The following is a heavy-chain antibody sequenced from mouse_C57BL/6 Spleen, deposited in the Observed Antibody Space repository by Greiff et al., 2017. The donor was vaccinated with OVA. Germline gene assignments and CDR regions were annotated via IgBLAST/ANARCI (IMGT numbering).Heavy chain of an antibody. CDR3: ARIITTVPHYCDY. J-gene: IGHJ2*01. Sequence: QVHVKQPGAELVKPGASVKMSCKASGYTFTSYWITWVKQRPGQGLEWIGDIYPGSGSTNYNEKFKSKATLTVDTSSSTAYMQLSSLTSEDSAVYYCARIITTVPHYCDYWGQGTTLTVSS. V-gene: IGHV1-55*01. CDR1: GYTFTSYW. CDR2: IYPGSGST. D-gene: IGHD1-1*01.